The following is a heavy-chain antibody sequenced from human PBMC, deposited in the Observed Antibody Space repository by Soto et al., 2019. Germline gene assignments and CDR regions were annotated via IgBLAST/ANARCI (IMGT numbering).Heavy chain of an antibody. V-gene: IGHV4-39*01. Sequence: PSETLSLTCTVSGGSISSCSYYWGWIRQPPGKGLEWIGSIYYSGSTYYNPSLKSRVTISVDTSKNQFSLKLSSVTAADTAVYYCARSQSIMITGGGARPGDLDLWGRGTLVTVPS. D-gene: IGHD3-16*01. CDR2: IYYSGST. CDR1: GGSISSCSYY. CDR3: ARSQSIMITGGGARPGDLDL. J-gene: IGHJ2*01.